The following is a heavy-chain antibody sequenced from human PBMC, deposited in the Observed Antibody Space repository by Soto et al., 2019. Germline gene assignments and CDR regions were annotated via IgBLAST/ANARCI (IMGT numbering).Heavy chain of an antibody. J-gene: IGHJ4*02. Sequence: PSETLSLTCSVSGGSITASYWSWIRQSPGKGLEWIGYIYFTGITTYSPSLESRVTISLDTPKNQFSLRLRSVAAADTAVYYCASDTGDGVSMVDSWARGNVVTVS. D-gene: IGHD2-8*01. CDR3: ASDTGDGVSMVDS. CDR2: IYFTGIT. V-gene: IGHV4-4*08. CDR1: GGSITASY.